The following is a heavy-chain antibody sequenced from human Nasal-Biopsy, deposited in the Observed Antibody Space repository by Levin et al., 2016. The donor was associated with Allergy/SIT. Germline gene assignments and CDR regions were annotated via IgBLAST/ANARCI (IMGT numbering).Heavy chain of an antibody. CDR3: GRLYRNHIAAAHIDY. Sequence: SETLSLTCTVSGGSLSGPYSWSWLRQPPGKGLEWIGYVYSSGSPNYSPALRSRVSISPDTSKNQFSLELRSVTAADTAVYFCGRLYRNHIAAAHIDYWGQGTLVTVSS. J-gene: IGHJ4*02. D-gene: IGHD6-13*01. V-gene: IGHV4-59*08. CDR1: GGSLSGPYS. CDR2: VYSSGSP.